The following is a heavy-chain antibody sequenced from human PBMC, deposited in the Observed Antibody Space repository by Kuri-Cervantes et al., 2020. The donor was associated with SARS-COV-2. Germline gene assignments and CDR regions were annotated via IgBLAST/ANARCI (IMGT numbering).Heavy chain of an antibody. V-gene: IGHV4-30-2*01. J-gene: IGHJ5*02. CDR2: IYHSGST. D-gene: IGHD2-2*02. CDR1: VGSISSGGYS. Sequence: SQTLSLTCAVSVGSISSGGYSWSWIRQPPGKGLEWIGYIYHSGSTYYNPSLKSPATISVDRSTIQFSLKLSSVTAADTAVYYCAREMADCSSTSCYSRFDPWGQGTLVTVSS. CDR3: AREMADCSSTSCYSRFDP.